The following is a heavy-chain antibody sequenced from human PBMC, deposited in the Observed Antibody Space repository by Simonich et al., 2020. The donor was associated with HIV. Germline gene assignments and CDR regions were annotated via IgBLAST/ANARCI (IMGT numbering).Heavy chain of an antibody. CDR1: GGSFSGYY. J-gene: IGHJ3*02. D-gene: IGHD4-4*01. V-gene: IGHV4-34*01. CDR3: ATTINYEDAFDI. CDR2: INHSVST. Sequence: QVQLQQWGAGLLKPSETLSLTWAVYGGSFSGYYWSGIRQPPGKGLEWIGEINHSVSTNYNPSLKSRVTISVDTSKNQFSLKLSSVTAADTAVYYCATTINYEDAFDIWGQGTMVTVSS.